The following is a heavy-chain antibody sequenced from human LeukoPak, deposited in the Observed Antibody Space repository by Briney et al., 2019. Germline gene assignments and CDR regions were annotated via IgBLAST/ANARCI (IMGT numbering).Heavy chain of an antibody. D-gene: IGHD3-9*01. CDR1: GYSISSGYY. V-gene: IGHV4-38-2*02. Sequence: SETLSFTCTVSGYSISSGYYWAWIRQPPGKGLEWIGSVYHSGSTYYSPSLRSRVTISMDTSKNQFFLRLNSVTAADTAVYYCARLYDILTGYSYYFDYWGRGTLATVSS. CDR3: ARLYDILTGYSYYFDY. J-gene: IGHJ4*02. CDR2: VYHSGST.